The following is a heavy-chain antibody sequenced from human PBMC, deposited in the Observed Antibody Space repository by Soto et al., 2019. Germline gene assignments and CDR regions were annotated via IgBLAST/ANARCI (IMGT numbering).Heavy chain of an antibody. CDR1: GFTFTNAW. CDR3: AAIPTGSYFFGVDY. J-gene: IGHJ4*02. V-gene: IGHV3-15*07. Sequence: GGSLRLSCSASGFTFTNAWMNWVRRAPGKGLEWVGRIKRKTDGGTTDYAAPVNGRFTISRDDSKDTLYLQMNSLKTEDTAVYYCAAIPTGSYFFGVDYWGPGALVTVSS. D-gene: IGHD1-26*01. CDR2: IKRKTDGGTT.